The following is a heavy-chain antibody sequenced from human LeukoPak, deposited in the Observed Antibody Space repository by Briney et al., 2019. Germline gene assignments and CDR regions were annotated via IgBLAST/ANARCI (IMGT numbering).Heavy chain of an antibody. CDR1: GFSFSNYA. Sequence: GGSLRLSCAASGFSFSNYAMTWVRQAPGKGLEWVSVISDSGDTTYYTDSVKGRFTISRDNAKNTLDLQMNSLRAEDTAVYYCARGGYGAYMGWGQGMLVTVSS. CDR3: ARGGYGAYMG. CDR2: ISDSGDTT. V-gene: IGHV3-23*01. D-gene: IGHD4-17*01. J-gene: IGHJ4*02.